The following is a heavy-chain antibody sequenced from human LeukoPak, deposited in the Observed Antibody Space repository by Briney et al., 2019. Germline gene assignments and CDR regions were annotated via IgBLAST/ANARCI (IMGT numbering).Heavy chain of an antibody. J-gene: IGHJ3*02. CDR1: GGSISSSSYY. CDR2: IYYSGST. V-gene: IGHV4-39*07. D-gene: IGHD3-10*01. CDR3: ARVYRLIWFGDLAFDI. Sequence: SETLSLTCTVSGGSISSSSYYWGWIRQPPGKGLEWIGSIYYSGSTYYNPSLKSRVTISVDTSKNQFSLKLSSVTAADTAVYYCARVYRLIWFGDLAFDIWGQGTMVTVSS.